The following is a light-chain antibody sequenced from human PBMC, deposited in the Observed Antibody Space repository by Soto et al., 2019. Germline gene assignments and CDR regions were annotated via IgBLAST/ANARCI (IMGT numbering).Light chain of an antibody. CDR2: GAS. CDR1: QIVGSSY. CDR3: QQYCSRTMYT. Sequence: EIVLKQSPGTLSLSPGERATLSCRASQIVGSSYLAWYQQNPGQPPRLLIYGASSRATDIADRFSGSGSGTELTLSISRVEPEDYSVYYCQQYCSRTMYTFGQGTKLEIK. J-gene: IGKJ2*01. V-gene: IGKV3-20*01.